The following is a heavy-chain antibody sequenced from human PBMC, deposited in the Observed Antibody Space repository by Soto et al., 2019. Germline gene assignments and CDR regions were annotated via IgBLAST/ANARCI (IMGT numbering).Heavy chain of an antibody. CDR2: IKPTDGST. CDR1: GYTFKKNY. CDR3: ARGADVVVLLYSHGMDV. V-gene: IGHV1-46*02. D-gene: IGHD2-15*01. Sequence: ASVKVSCKASGYTFKKNYVHWVRQAPGQGLEWMGIIKPTDGSTSNAQRFQGRITMTRDTSTNTVFMELSNLRSEDTAVYYCARGADVVVLLYSHGMDVWGQGTTVTVSS. J-gene: IGHJ6*02.